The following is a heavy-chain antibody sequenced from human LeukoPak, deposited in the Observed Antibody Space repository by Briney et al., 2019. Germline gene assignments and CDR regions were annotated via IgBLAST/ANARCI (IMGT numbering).Heavy chain of an antibody. D-gene: IGHD1-1*01. CDR3: ASWIDY. CDR2: IYHSGST. J-gene: IGHJ4*02. CDR1: GYSISSGYY. V-gene: IGHV4-38-2*02. Sequence: SETLSLTCTVSGYSISSGYYWGWIRQPPGQGLEWIGSIYHSGSTYYNPSLKSRVSISVDPSKNQFSLKLSSVTAADTAVYYCASWIDYWGQGTLVTVSS.